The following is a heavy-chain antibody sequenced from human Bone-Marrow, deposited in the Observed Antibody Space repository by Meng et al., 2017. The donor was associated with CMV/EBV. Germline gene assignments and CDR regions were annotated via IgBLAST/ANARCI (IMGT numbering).Heavy chain of an antibody. CDR1: GGSVSSGSYH. CDR3: ARVALNYYDSSGPFDY. CDR2: IYYSGST. V-gene: IGHV4-61*01. Sequence: GSLRLSCTVSGGSVSSGSYHWSWIRQPPGKGLEWIGYIYYSGSTNYNPSLKSRVTISVDTSKNQFSLKLSSVTAADTAVYYCARVALNYYDSSGPFDYWGQGTLVTVSS. J-gene: IGHJ4*02. D-gene: IGHD3-22*01.